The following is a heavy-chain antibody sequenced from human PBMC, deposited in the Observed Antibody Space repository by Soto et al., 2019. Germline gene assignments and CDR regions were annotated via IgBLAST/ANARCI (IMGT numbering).Heavy chain of an antibody. D-gene: IGHD2-21*02. CDR1: GFTFSSYAMTWVRQFSSYA. CDR2: ISGSGGST. V-gene: IGHV3-23*01. CDR3: ARVTVTVWAFDY. Sequence: PGGSLRLSCAASGFTFSSYAMTWVRQFSSYAMTWVRQAPGKGLEWVSAISGSGGSTYYADSVKGRFTISRDNSKNTLYLQMNSLRAEDTAIYYCARVTVTVWAFDYWGQGTLVTVSS. J-gene: IGHJ4*02.